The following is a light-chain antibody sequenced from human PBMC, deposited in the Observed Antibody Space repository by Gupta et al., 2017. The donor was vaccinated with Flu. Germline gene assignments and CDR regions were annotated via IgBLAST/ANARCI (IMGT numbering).Light chain of an antibody. CDR3: TSYAGSNIFYV. J-gene: IGLJ1*01. CDR1: SSDVGGYNS. CDR2: EVT. V-gene: IGLV2-8*01. Sequence: QSALTPPPSASGSLGPSVTISCTGTSSDVGGYNSVSWYQQHPGKAPKLMIYEVTKRPSGVPDRFSGSKSANTASLTVSGLQAEEEADYYCTSYAGSNIFYVFGAGTKVTVL.